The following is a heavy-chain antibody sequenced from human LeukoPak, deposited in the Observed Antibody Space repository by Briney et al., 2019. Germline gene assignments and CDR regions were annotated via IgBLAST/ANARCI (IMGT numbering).Heavy chain of an antibody. Sequence: GGSLRLSCAASGFTFINHAMSWVRQAPGKGLEWVSIVFGGGSTYYADSVKGRFTISRDISENTLYLQMNSLRAEDTAVYYCARDYAFDIWGQGTMVTVSS. CDR2: VFGGGST. CDR1: GFTFINHA. V-gene: IGHV3-53*01. CDR3: ARDYAFDI. J-gene: IGHJ3*02.